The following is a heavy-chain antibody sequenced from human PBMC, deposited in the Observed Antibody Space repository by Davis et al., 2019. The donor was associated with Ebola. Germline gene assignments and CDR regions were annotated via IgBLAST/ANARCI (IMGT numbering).Heavy chain of an antibody. CDR2: ISYDGSNK. J-gene: IGHJ6*04. Sequence: GESLKISCAASGFTLHDYGMDWVRQAPGKGLEWVALISYDGSNKDYADSVKGRFTISRDISKNTLFLQMNSLGAEDTAVYYCAKDLGSGIAFYGMDGWGKGTTVTVSS. V-gene: IGHV3-30*18. CDR3: AKDLGSGIAFYGMDG. CDR1: GFTLHDYG. D-gene: IGHD1-1*01.